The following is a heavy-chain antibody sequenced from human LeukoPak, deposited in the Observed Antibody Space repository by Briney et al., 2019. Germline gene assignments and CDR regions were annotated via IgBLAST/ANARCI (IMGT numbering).Heavy chain of an antibody. J-gene: IGHJ5*02. D-gene: IGHD6-13*01. CDR3: AREGKAAAGTGGWFDP. CDR1: GFTFSSYS. Sequence: GGSLRLSCAASGFTFSSYSMNWVRQAPGKELEWDSSISSSSSYIYYADSVKGRFTISRDNAKNSLYLQMNSLRAEDTAVYYCAREGKAAAGTGGWFDPWGQGTLVTVSS. V-gene: IGHV3-21*04. CDR2: ISSSSSYI.